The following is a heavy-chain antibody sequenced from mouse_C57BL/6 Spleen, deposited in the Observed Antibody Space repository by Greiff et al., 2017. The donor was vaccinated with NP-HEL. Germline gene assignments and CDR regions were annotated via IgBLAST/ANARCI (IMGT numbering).Heavy chain of an antibody. CDR2: IDPSDSYT. CDR3: ASGRAGRDGGEYFDY. V-gene: IGHV1-69*01. J-gene: IGHJ2*01. CDR1: GYTFPSYW. Sequence: QVQLQQPGAELVMPGASVKLSCKASGYTFPSYWMHWVKQRPGQGLEWIGEIDPSDSYTNYNQKFKGKSTLTVDKSSSTAYMQLSSLTSEDSAVYYCASGRAGRDGGEYFDYWGQGTTLTVSS. D-gene: IGHD3-3*01.